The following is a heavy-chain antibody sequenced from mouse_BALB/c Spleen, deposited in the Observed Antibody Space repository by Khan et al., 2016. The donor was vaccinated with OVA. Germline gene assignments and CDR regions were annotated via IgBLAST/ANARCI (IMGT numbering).Heavy chain of an antibody. V-gene: IGHV1-76*01. Sequence: QVQLQQSGAELARPGASVKLSCKASGYTFTDYYINWVRQRTGQGLEWIGDIYPGIGNTYYNEKFKGKAPLTADKSSSTAYMQLSSLTSEDSAVYFCARSGTGSFLYWGQGTLVTVSA. J-gene: IGHJ3*01. D-gene: IGHD4-1*01. CDR3: ARSGTGSFLY. CDR1: GYTFTDYY. CDR2: IYPGIGNT.